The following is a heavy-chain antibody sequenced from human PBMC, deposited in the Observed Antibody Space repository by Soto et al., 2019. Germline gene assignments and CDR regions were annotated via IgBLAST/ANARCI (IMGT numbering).Heavy chain of an antibody. D-gene: IGHD2-15*01. J-gene: IGHJ4*02. Sequence: QVQLQESGPGLVKPSQTLSLTCTVSGGSISSGGYYWSWLRQHPGKGLEWIGYIYYSGSTYYNPSIKSRVTRSVDTSKNQFSLKLSSVTAADTAVYYCARSGPLRPLDYWGQGTLVTVSS. V-gene: IGHV4-31*03. CDR3: ARSGPLRPLDY. CDR1: GGSISSGGYY. CDR2: IYYSGST.